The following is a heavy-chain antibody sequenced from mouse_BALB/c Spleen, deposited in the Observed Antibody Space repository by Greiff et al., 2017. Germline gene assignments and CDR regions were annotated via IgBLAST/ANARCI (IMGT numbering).Heavy chain of an antibody. CDR3: VRDRGSRGFDY. V-gene: IGHV2-9-2*01. J-gene: IGHJ2*01. Sequence: VQLVESGPGLVAPSQSLSITCTVSGFSLTSYDISWIRQPPGKGLEWLGVIWTGGGTNYNSAFMSRLSISKDNSKSQVFLKMNSLQTDDTAIYYCVRDRGSRGFDYWGQGTTLTVSS. D-gene: IGHD1-3*01. CDR2: IWTGGGT. CDR1: GFSLTSYD.